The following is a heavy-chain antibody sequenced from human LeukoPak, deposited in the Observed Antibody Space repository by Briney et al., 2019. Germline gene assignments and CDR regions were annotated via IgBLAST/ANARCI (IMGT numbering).Heavy chain of an antibody. Sequence: PSGTLSLTCTVSGGSISSYYWSWIRQPAGKGLEWIGRIYTSGSTNYNPSLKSRVTMSVDTSKNQFSLKLSSVTAADTAVYYCARDGGDWVGWELPGGGNYYYMDVWGKGTTVTVSS. V-gene: IGHV4-4*07. CDR3: ARDGGDWVGWELPGGGNYYYMDV. CDR2: IYTSGST. D-gene: IGHD1-26*01. J-gene: IGHJ6*03. CDR1: GGSISSYY.